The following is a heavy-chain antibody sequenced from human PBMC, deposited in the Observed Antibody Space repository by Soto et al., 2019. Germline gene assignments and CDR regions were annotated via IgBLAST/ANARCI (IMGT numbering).Heavy chain of an antibody. CDR1: GFTFSSYA. J-gene: IGHJ3*02. Sequence: GGSLRLSCAASGFTFSSYAMSWVRQAPGKGLEWVSAISGSGGSTYYADSVKGRLTISGDNSKNTLYLQMNSLRAEDTAVYYCAKDLKYYYDSSGYGGAFDIWGQGTMVTVSS. CDR2: ISGSGGST. CDR3: AKDLKYYYDSSGYGGAFDI. V-gene: IGHV3-23*01. D-gene: IGHD3-22*01.